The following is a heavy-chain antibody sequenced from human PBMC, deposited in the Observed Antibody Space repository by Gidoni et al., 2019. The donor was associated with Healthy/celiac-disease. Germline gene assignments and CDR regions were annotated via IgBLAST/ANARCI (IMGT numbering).Heavy chain of an antibody. CDR1: GGTFSSYA. Sequence: QVQLVQSGAEVKKPGSSAKVSCKASGGTFSSYAISWVRQAPGQGLEWMGGIIPIFGTANYAQKFKGRVTITADESTSTANMELSSLRSEDTAVYYCARGYDYVWGSYRNFDYWGQGTLVTVSS. V-gene: IGHV1-69*01. CDR3: ARGYDYVWGSYRNFDY. CDR2: IIPIFGTA. J-gene: IGHJ4*02. D-gene: IGHD3-16*02.